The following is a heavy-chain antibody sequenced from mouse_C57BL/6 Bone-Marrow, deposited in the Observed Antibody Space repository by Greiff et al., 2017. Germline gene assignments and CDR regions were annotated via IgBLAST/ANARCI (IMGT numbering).Heavy chain of an antibody. Sequence: QVQLQQPGAELVMPGASVKLSCKASGYTFTSYWMHWVRQRPGQGLEWIGEIDPSDSSTNYNQKFKGKSTLTVDKSSSTAYMQSSSLTSEDSAVYYCARSYPYYWGQGTTLTVSS. D-gene: IGHD2-12*01. CDR2: IDPSDSST. CDR1: GYTFTSYW. V-gene: IGHV1-69*01. J-gene: IGHJ2*01. CDR3: ARSYPYY.